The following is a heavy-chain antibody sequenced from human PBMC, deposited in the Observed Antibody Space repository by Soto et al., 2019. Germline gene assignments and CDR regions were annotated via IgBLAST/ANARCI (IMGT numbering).Heavy chain of an antibody. CDR3: ARIWGPYYYYGMDV. D-gene: IGHD7-27*01. CDR1: GFSLSNARMG. J-gene: IGHJ6*02. Sequence: QVTLKESGPVLVKPTETLTLTCTVSGFSLSNARMGVSWIRQPPGKALEWLAHIFSNDEKSYSTSLKSRLTNSKDTPKSQVVLTMTNMDPFDTATYYCARIWGPYYYYGMDVWGQGTTVTVSS. V-gene: IGHV2-26*01. CDR2: IFSNDEK.